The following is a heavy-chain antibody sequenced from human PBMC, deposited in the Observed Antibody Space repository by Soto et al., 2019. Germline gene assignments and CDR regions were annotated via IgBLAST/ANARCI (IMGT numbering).Heavy chain of an antibody. Sequence: ASVKVSCKASGYTFTSYGISWVRQAPGQGLEWMGWISAYNGNTNYAQKLQGRVTMTTNTSTSTAYMELRSVRSDDTAVYYCARGVEYYDILTGDDTSHLFDRWGQGTLDTVSS. CDR1: GYTFTSYG. CDR3: ARGVEYYDILTGDDTSHLFDR. D-gene: IGHD3-9*01. CDR2: ISAYNGNT. V-gene: IGHV1-18*01. J-gene: IGHJ5*02.